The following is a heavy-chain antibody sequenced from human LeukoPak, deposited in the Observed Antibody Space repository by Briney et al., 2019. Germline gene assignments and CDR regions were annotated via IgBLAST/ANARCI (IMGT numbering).Heavy chain of an antibody. V-gene: IGHV3-23*01. CDR1: GCTFSNYA. D-gene: IGHD2-15*01. CDR3: ARGTLEHCSGASCYPLDS. Sequence: GGSLRLSCAASGCTFSNYAMSWVRQTPGKGLECVSVVTGSGGDTYYTGSVNGRFTISRDNSKNTLYLQMNSLRAEDTVVYYCARGTLEHCSGASCYPLDSWGQGTLVTVSS. CDR2: VTGSGGDT. J-gene: IGHJ5*01.